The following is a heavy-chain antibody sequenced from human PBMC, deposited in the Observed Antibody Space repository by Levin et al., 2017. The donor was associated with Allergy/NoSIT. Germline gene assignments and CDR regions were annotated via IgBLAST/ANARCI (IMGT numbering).Heavy chain of an antibody. Sequence: PGGSLRLSCAASGFTFSSYWMSWVRQAPGKGLEWVANIQQDGSAKFYVDSVKGRFTISRDNAKNSLYLQINSLRVEDTALYYCARARGETNPPGSGWYGDHYMDVWGKGTTVTVSS. CDR3: ARARGETNPPGSGWYGDHYMDV. D-gene: IGHD6-19*01. CDR2: IQQDGSAK. V-gene: IGHV3-7*01. CDR1: GFTFSSYW. J-gene: IGHJ6*03.